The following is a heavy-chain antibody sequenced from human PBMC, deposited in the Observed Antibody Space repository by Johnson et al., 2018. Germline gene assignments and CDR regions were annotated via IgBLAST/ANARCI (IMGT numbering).Heavy chain of an antibody. CDR1: GFTFSSYG. V-gene: IGHV3-30*03. CDR3: AELGTRDGYPY. CDR2: ISFDGSNP. Sequence: VQLVESGGGVVQPGRSLRLSCAASGFTFSSYGMHWVRQAPGKGLEWVAVISFDGSNPYYSDSVKGRFTISRDNSKNTLYLQMNSLRTDDTAVYYCAELGTRDGYPYWGQGTLVTVSS. D-gene: IGHD5-24*01. J-gene: IGHJ4*02.